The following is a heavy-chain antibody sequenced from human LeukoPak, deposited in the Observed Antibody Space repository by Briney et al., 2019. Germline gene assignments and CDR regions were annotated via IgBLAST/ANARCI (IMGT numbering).Heavy chain of an antibody. CDR1: GYTFTSYY. CDR2: INPSGGST. Sequence: ASVKVSCKASGYTFTSYYMHWVRQAPGQGLEWMGIINPSGGSTSYAQKFQGRITLTRDMSATTDYMELSSLTSEDTAVYYCARDNSVGGIAWWFDPWGQGTLVTVSS. CDR3: ARDNSVGGIAWWFDP. V-gene: IGHV1-46*01. J-gene: IGHJ5*02. D-gene: IGHD1-26*01.